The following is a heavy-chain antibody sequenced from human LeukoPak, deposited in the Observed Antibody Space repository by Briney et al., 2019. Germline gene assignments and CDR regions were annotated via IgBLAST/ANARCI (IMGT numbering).Heavy chain of an antibody. CDR1: GFTLSSYA. V-gene: IGHV3-23*01. CDR3: AKGGAVSSKSITLVRGTRSYVYYMDV. D-gene: IGHD3-10*01. Sequence: GGSLRLSCAASGFTLSSYAMSWVRQGPGKGLEWVSAISVSGNTYHADSVKGRFTISRDSSKNTLYLQMNSLRAEDTAVYYCAKGGAVSSKSITLVRGTRSYVYYMDVWGKGTTVTISS. CDR2: ISVSGNT. J-gene: IGHJ6*03.